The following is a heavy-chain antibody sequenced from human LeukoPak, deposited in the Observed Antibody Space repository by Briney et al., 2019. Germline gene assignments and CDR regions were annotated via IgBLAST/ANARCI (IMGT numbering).Heavy chain of an antibody. CDR2: IKEDGTDK. J-gene: IGHJ4*02. D-gene: IGHD3-16*01. V-gene: IGHV3-7*04. Sequence: GRSLRLSCAASGFTFSTYWMNWVRQAPGKGLEWVATIKEDGTDKYYVDSVKGRFDISRDNAKNSLFLQMNSLRAEDTAVYYCTRGGTWVSDYWGQGTLVTVSS. CDR1: GFTFSTYW. CDR3: TRGGTWVSDY.